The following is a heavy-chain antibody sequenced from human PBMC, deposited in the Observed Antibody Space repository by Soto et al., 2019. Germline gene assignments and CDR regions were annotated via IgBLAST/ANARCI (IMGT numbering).Heavy chain of an antibody. V-gene: IGHV3-30*18. CDR2: VSDDGSNK. CDR3: TKRRNVLRFLEWSSGMEV. CDR1: GFAVSNYG. D-gene: IGHD3-3*01. Sequence: GGSLRPTWSVSGFAVSNYGMHWVRQAPGKGLEWVAFVSDDGSNKYYADPMKGRFTRSRDNSKSTLYLQMNSLRVEDTAVYYCTKRRNVLRFLEWSSGMEVWGQGTTVTVSS. J-gene: IGHJ6*02.